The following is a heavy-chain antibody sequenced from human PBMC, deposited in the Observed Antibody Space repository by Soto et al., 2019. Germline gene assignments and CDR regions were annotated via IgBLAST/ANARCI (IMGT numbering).Heavy chain of an antibody. J-gene: IGHJ6*03. CDR3: ARDSTGYSSSWLYYYYYFMDV. CDR2: INPSGGST. V-gene: IGHV1-46*01. CDR1: GYTFTSYY. Sequence: SVKVSCKASGYTFTSYYMHWVRQAPGQGLEWMGIINPSGGSTSYAQKFQGRVTMTRDASTSTVYMELSSLRSEDTAVYYCARDSTGYSSSWLYYYYYFMDVWGKGTTVTVSS. D-gene: IGHD6-13*01.